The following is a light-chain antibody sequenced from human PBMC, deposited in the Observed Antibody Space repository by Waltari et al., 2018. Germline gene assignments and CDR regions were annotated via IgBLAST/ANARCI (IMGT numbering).Light chain of an antibody. CDR1: TSNVGKNH. Sequence: QSVLTQAPSVSGTLGQRVAISCSGATSNVGKNHVSCYQQLPGTAPKLLIYRNSQRPSGVPDRFSASKSDTSASLTISGLRSEDEADYYCITWDDSLGGYYVFGTGTTVTVL. CDR3: ITWDDSLGGYYV. CDR2: RNS. V-gene: IGLV1-47*01. J-gene: IGLJ1*01.